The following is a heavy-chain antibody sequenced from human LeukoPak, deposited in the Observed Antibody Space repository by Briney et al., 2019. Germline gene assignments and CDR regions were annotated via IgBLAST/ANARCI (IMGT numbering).Heavy chain of an antibody. CDR1: GYSISNGYY. Sequence: SETLSLTCTVSGYSISNGYYWGWIRQPPGKGLEFIVSIYHNGSTFYNPSLKSRVAMSVDMFNNQFSLKLTSVTATDTAVYYCASGIDARSDSSVWGQGTLVTVSS. CDR2: IYHNGST. J-gene: IGHJ4*02. D-gene: IGHD6-19*01. V-gene: IGHV4-38-2*02. CDR3: ASGIDARSDSSV.